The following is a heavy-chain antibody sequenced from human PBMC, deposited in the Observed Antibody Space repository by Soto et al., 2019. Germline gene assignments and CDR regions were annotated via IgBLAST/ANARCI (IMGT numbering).Heavy chain of an antibody. D-gene: IGHD2-2*01. CDR2: ISYDGSNK. CDR1: GFTFSSYG. J-gene: IGHJ6*04. V-gene: IGHV3-30*18. CDR3: AKGPAIVLVPAAMNYYYGMDV. Sequence: HPGGSLRLSCAASGFTFSSYGMHWVRQAPGKGLEWVAVISYDGSNKYYADSVKGRFTISRDNSKNTLYLQMNSLRAEDTAVYYCAKGPAIVLVPAAMNYYYGMDVCGKGTSVTVSS.